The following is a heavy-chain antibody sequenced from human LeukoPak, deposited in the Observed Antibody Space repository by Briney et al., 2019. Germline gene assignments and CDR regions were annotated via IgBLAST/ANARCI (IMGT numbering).Heavy chain of an antibody. CDR3: AKETYSNGGGFDY. D-gene: IGHD4-11*01. V-gene: IGHV3-30*02. CDR1: GFTFSSYA. Sequence: PGGSLRLSCETSGFTFSSYAMHWVRQAPGKGLEWVAVIWYGGSYKNEADSVKGRFTISRDDSKNTLHLQMNSLRPEDTAVYYCAKETYSNGGGFDYWGQGTLVTVSS. CDR2: IWYGGSYK. J-gene: IGHJ4*02.